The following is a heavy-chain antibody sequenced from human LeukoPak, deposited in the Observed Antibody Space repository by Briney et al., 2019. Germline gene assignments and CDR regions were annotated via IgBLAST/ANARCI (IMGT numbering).Heavy chain of an antibody. CDR2: ITYSGGNT. CDR3: ARDKAQIALLVY. V-gene: IGHV3-23*01. D-gene: IGHD2-8*02. J-gene: IGHJ4*02. CDR1: GFTFTNYG. Sequence: GGSLRLSCAASGFTFTNYGMSWFRQAPGKGLEWVSSITYSGGNTYYADSVKGRFTISRDNSKNTLYLQMNSLRAEDTAVYYCARDKAQIALLVYWGQGTLVTVSS.